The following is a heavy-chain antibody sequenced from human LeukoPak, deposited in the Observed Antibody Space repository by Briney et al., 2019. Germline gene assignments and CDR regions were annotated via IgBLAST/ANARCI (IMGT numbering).Heavy chain of an antibody. CDR3: ARESSRIAIGTLDF. D-gene: IGHD6-13*01. CDR2: ISSSSSTI. J-gene: IGHJ4*02. CDR1: GFTFSSYS. Sequence: PGGSLRLSCAASGFTFSSYSMNWVRQAPGKGLEWVSYISSSSSTIYYADSVKGRFTISRDNSKNTLYLQMNSLRAEDTAVYYCARESSRIAIGTLDFWGQGTLVTVSS. V-gene: IGHV3-48*01.